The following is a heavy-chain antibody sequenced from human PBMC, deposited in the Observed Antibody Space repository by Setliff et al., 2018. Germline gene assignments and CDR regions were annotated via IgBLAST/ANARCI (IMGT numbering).Heavy chain of an antibody. Sequence: GGSLRLSCAASAFSFSDNYMSWIRQAPGKGLEWVAYISSSGISIDYADSVKGRFTISRDNAKNSLSLQMNGLRVEDTAVYYCARDVAGGSYATYFDYWGQGTPVT. CDR3: ARDVAGGSYATYFDY. V-gene: IGHV3-11*04. J-gene: IGHJ4*02. D-gene: IGHD1-26*01. CDR2: ISSSGISI. CDR1: AFSFSDNY.